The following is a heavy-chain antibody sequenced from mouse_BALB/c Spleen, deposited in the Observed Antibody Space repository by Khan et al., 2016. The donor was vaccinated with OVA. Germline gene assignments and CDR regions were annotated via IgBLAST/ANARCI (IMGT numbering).Heavy chain of an antibody. CDR2: IYPETDNT. J-gene: IGHJ2*01. Sequence: QMQLEESGAELVRPGASVKLSCKTSGYIFTSYWINWVNQRSGQGLEWIARIYPETDNTYYNEKLKDKATLTADKSSSTAYMQLSSLKSEDSAVYCCAREDALYYFDYWGQGTTLTVSS. D-gene: IGHD1-1*01. CDR3: AREDALYYFDY. CDR1: GYIFTSYW. V-gene: IGHV1-76*01.